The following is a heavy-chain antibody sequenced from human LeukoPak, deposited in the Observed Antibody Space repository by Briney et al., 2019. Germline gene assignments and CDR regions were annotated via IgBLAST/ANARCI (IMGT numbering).Heavy chain of an antibody. CDR2: IYHSGST. D-gene: IGHD4-11*01. CDR1: GGSISIDY. Sequence: PSETLSLTCTVSGGSISIDYWSWIRQPPGRGLEWIGYIYHSGSTNYNPSLKSRVTMSVDTSKNQFSLNLTSVTAADTAVYYCASDYSDYYLDYWGQGTLVTVSS. CDR3: ASDYSDYYLDY. J-gene: IGHJ4*02. V-gene: IGHV4-59*08.